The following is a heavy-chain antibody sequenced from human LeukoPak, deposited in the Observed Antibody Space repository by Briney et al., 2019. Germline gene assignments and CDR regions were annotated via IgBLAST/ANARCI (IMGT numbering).Heavy chain of an antibody. V-gene: IGHV3-23*01. CDR3: ANSRGYGSGNL. J-gene: IGHJ4*02. Sequence: TGGSLRLSCAASGFNFANHAMSWVRQTPGKGLEWVSAISGGGDITYYADSVTGRFTISRDNSKNIVYLRMNSLRAEDTAVYFCANSRGYGSGNLWGQGTLVTVSS. CDR2: ISGGGDIT. CDR1: GFNFANHA. D-gene: IGHD3-10*01.